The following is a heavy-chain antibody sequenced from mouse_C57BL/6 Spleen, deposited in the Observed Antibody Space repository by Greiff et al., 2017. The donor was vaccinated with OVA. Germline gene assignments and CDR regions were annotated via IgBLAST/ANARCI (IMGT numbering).Heavy chain of an antibody. CDR3: ARSCTTVVAYNWYFGV. Sequence: QVQLQQPGAELVKPGASVKLSCKASGYTFTSYWMHWVKQRPGRGLEWIGRIDPNSGGTKYNEKFKSKATLTVDKPSSTAYMQLSSLTSEDSAVYYCARSCTTVVAYNWYFGVWGTGTTVTVSS. D-gene: IGHD1-1*01. CDR2: IDPNSGGT. J-gene: IGHJ1*03. V-gene: IGHV1-72*01. CDR1: GYTFTSYW.